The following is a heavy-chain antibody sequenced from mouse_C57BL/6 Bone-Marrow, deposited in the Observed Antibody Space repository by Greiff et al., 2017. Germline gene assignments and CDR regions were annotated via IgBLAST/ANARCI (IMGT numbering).Heavy chain of an antibody. D-gene: IGHD2-3*01. V-gene: IGHV14-4*01. CDR1: GFNIKDDY. Sequence: VQLQQSGAELVRPGASVKLSCTASGFNIKDDYIHWVKQRPEQGLEWIGWIDPEIGDTEYDSKFKGKATITSDTSSNTAYLQLSSLTSEDTAVYYCSSFDGNYFDFWGQGTPPTVAS. CDR2: IDPEIGDT. CDR3: SSFDGNYFDF. J-gene: IGHJ2*01.